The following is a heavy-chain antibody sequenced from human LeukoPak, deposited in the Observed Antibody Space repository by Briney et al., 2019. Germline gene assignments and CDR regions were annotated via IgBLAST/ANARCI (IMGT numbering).Heavy chain of an antibody. CDR1: GFTFSSFS. D-gene: IGHD2-2*01. Sequence: GGSLRLSCAASGFTFSSFSLDWVRQAPGKGLEWLSYISSTSSTMLYTDSVKGRFTISIDNAKNSLYLQMHSLRAEDTAVYYCARSRSGYQFDYWGQGTLVTVSS. J-gene: IGHJ4*02. V-gene: IGHV3-48*01. CDR2: ISSTSSTM. CDR3: ARSRSGYQFDY.